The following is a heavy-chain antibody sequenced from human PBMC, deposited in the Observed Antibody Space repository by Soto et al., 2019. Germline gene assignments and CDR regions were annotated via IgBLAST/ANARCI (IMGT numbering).Heavy chain of an antibody. J-gene: IGHJ3*02. V-gene: IGHV1-69*01. CDR2: IIPIFGTA. D-gene: IGHD5-18*01. CDR1: RVGLSSYA. CDR3: ARYWTDYSYGAGCGSGCYGEVFDI. Sequence: SNASRVGLSSYAIIWPQHSPEQGLEWMGGIIPIFGTANYAQKFQGRVTIAADESTSTAYMELSSLRSEDTAVYYCARYWTDYSYGAGCGSGCYGEVFDIWRKGTMDTVS.